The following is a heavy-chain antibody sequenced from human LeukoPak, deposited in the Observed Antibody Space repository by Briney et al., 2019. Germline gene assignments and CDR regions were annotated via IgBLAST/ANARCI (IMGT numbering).Heavy chain of an antibody. V-gene: IGHV4-34*01. CDR3: ARGSVNYCSSTSCSGAFDI. CDR1: GGSFSGYY. Sequence: SETLSPTCAVYGGSFSGYYWSWIRQPPGKGLEWIGEINHSGSTNYNPSLKSRVTMSVDTSKNQFSLKLSSVTAADTAVYYCARGSVNYCSSTSCSGAFDIWGQGTMVTVSS. D-gene: IGHD2-2*01. CDR2: INHSGST. J-gene: IGHJ3*02.